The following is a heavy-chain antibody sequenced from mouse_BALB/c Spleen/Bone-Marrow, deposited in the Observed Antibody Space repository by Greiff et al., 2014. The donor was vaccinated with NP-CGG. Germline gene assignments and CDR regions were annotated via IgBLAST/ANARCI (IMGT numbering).Heavy chain of an antibody. CDR3: AAGYYGNSGWFAY. D-gene: IGHD2-1*01. CDR2: INPSSGYT. CDR1: GYTFTSYT. Sequence: VKLMESGAELARPGAPVKMSCKASGYTFTSYTMHWVKQRPGQGLEWIGYINPSSGYTNYNQKFKDKATLTADKSSSTAYMQLSSLTSEDSAVYYCAAGYYGNSGWFAYWGQGTLVTVSA. J-gene: IGHJ3*01. V-gene: IGHV1-4*01.